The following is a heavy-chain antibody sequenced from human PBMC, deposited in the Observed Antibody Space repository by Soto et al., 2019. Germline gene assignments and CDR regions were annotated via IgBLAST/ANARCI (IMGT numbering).Heavy chain of an antibody. CDR3: ARGGSEAKRLQPNYPTDY. J-gene: IGHJ4*02. Sequence: SETLSLPCTVSGGSISSGGYYWSWIRQHPGKGLEWIGYIYYSGSTYYNPSLKSRVTISVDTSKNQFSLKLSSVTAADTAVYYCARGGSEAKRLQPNYPTDYWGQGTLVTVSS. CDR2: IYYSGST. D-gene: IGHD4-4*01. CDR1: GGSISSGGYY. V-gene: IGHV4-31*03.